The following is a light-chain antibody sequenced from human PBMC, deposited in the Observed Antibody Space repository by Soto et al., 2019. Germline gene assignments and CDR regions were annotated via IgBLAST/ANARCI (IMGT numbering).Light chain of an antibody. J-gene: IGLJ3*02. Sequence: QPVLTQSSSASASLGSSVKLTCTLSSGHSSYIIAWHQQQPGKAPRYLMKLEGSGTYNKGSGVPYRFSGSSSGADRYLTISNLQFEDEADYYCETWDSDTRVFGGGTQLTVL. CDR2: LEGSGTY. V-gene: IGLV4-60*02. CDR1: SGHSSYI. CDR3: ETWDSDTRV.